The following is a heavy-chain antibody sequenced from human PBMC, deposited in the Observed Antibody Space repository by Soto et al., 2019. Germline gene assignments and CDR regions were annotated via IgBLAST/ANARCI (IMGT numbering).Heavy chain of an antibody. V-gene: IGHV1-3*01. Sequence: QVQLVQSGAEVKKPGASVKVSCKASGYTFTSYAMHWVRQAPGQRLEWMGWINAGNGNTKYSQKFQGRVTITRDTSATTAYMELSSLSSEDTAVYYCASSYGDYVYYYYGMDVWGQGTTVTVSS. D-gene: IGHD4-17*01. CDR2: INAGNGNT. J-gene: IGHJ6*02. CDR1: GYTFTSYA. CDR3: ASSYGDYVYYYYGMDV.